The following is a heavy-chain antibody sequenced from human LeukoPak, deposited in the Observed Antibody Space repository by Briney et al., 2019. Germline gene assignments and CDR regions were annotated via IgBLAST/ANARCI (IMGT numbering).Heavy chain of an antibody. CDR1: GFTFSDYY. J-gene: IGHJ6*03. CDR2: ISSSSSTI. D-gene: IGHD2-2*01. V-gene: IGHV3-11*01. CDR3: AREGDCSSTSCYSYYSYYMDV. Sequence: KPGGSLRLSCAASGFTFSDYYMSWIRQAPGKGLEWVSYISSSSSTIYYADSVKGRFTISRDNAKNSLYLQMNSLRAEATAVYYCAREGDCSSTSCYSYYSYYMDVWGKGTTVTVSS.